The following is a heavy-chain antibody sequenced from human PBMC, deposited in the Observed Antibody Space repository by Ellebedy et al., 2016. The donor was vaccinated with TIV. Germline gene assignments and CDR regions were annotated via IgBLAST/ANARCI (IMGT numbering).Heavy chain of an antibody. CDR1: GFTFSSYS. D-gene: IGHD3-3*01. Sequence: GESLKISCAASGFTFSSYSMNWVRQAPGKGLEWVSSISSSSSYIYYADSVKGRFTTSRDNAKNSLHLQMNSLRAEDTAVYYCAREYYGLDYWGQGILVTVSS. V-gene: IGHV3-21*01. CDR2: ISSSSSYI. J-gene: IGHJ4*02. CDR3: AREYYGLDY.